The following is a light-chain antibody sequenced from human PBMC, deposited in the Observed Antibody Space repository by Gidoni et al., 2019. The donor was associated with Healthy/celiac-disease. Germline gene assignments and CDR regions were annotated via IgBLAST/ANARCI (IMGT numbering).Light chain of an antibody. Sequence: EIVMTQSPATLSVSPGVRATLSCRASQSVSSNLAWYQQKPGQAPRLLIYGASSRATGIPARFSGSGSGTEFTLTISSLQSEDFAVYYCQQYKNWPPLTFGGGTKVEIK. CDR3: QQYKNWPPLT. J-gene: IGKJ4*01. CDR2: GAS. V-gene: IGKV3-15*01. CDR1: QSVSSN.